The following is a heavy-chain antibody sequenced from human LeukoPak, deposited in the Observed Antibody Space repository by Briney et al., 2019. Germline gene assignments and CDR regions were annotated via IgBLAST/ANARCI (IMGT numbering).Heavy chain of an antibody. D-gene: IGHD3-9*01. V-gene: IGHV1-2*04. J-gene: IGHJ6*02. CDR2: INPNSGGT. CDR3: ARDYRGVLRYFDWSGYGMDV. CDR1: GYTFTGYY. Sequence: GASVKVSCTASGYTFTGYYMHWVRQAPGQGLEWMGWINPNSGGTNYAQKFQGWVTMTRDTSISTAYMELSRLRSDDTAVYYCARDYRGVLRYFDWSGYGMDVWGQGTTVTVSS.